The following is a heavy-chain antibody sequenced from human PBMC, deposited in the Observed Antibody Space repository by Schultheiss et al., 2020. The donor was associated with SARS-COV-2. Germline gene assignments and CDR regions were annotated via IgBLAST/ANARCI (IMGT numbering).Heavy chain of an antibody. CDR1: GGSLSSYY. CDR3: ARGLSYYDFWSGYYTGSYYGMDV. CDR2: IYYSGST. D-gene: IGHD3-3*01. V-gene: IGHV4-59*12. J-gene: IGHJ6*02. Sequence: SETLSLTCTVSGGSLSSYYWSWIRQPPGKGLEWIGYIYYSGSTYYNPSLKSRVTISVDTSKNQFSLKLSSVTAADTAVYYCARGLSYYDFWSGYYTGSYYGMDVWGQGTTVTVSS.